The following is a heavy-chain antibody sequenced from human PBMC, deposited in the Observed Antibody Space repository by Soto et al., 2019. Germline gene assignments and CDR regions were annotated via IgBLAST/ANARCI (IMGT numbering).Heavy chain of an antibody. D-gene: IGHD3-22*01. V-gene: IGHV1-18*04. Sequence: ASVKVSCKASGYTFTSYGISWVRQAPGQGLEWMGWISAYNGNTNYAQKLQGRVTMTTDTSTSTAYMELRSLRSDDAAVYYCAGDTRHYYYGSCFHYGFDIWGQGTTVTVS. CDR1: GYTFTSYG. J-gene: IGHJ6*02. CDR3: AGDTRHYYYGSCFHYGFDI. CDR2: ISAYNGNT.